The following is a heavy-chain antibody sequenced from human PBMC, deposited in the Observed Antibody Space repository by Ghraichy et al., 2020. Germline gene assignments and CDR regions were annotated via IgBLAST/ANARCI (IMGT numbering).Heavy chain of an antibody. J-gene: IGHJ4*02. D-gene: IGHD5/OR15-5a*01. CDR2: ILHTGNT. CDR3: ARGRRGPLRFDF. V-gene: IGHV4-34*01. Sequence: ESLNISCAVSGGSFSGYYWSWIRQPPGKGLECIGEILHTGNTNYNPSLKSRVTISVDTSKKQFSLNLTSVTAADTAVYYCARGRRGPLRFDFWGQGALVTVSS. CDR1: GGSFSGYY.